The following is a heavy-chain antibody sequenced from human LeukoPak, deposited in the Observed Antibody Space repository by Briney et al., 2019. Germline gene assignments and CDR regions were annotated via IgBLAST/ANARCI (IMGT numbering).Heavy chain of an antibody. J-gene: IGHJ5*02. CDR1: GGSFSGYY. Sequence: SETLSLTCAVYGGSFSGYYWSWIRQPPGKGLEWIGEINHSGSTNYNPSLKSRVTISVDTCKNQFSLKLSSVTAADTAVYYCARGPPKRDDYRNANWFDPWGQGTLVTVSS. D-gene: IGHD1-14*01. V-gene: IGHV4-34*01. CDR3: ARGPPKRDDYRNANWFDP. CDR2: INHSGST.